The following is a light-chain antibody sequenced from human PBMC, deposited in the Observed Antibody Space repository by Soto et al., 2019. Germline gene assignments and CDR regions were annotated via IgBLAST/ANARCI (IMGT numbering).Light chain of an antibody. CDR1: QSVSSSS. V-gene: IGKV3-20*01. Sequence: IVLTQSPGTLSLSPGERATLSCRASQSVSSSSLAWYQQKRGQAPRLLIHDASSRATGIPDRFSGSGSGTESTLTISSLKPDDFATYYCQQYNSYWTFGQGTKVDIK. J-gene: IGKJ1*01. CDR2: DAS. CDR3: QQYNSYWT.